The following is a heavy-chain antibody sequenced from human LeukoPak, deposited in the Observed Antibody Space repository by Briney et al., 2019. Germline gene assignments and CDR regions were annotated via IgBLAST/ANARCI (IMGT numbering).Heavy chain of an antibody. CDR1: GFTVSNNY. J-gene: IGHJ4*02. CDR3: AMNWNPYYFYY. V-gene: IGHV3-66*02. D-gene: IGHD1-1*01. Sequence: GGSLRLSCAASGFTVSNNYMSWVRQAPGKGLEWVSVIYSGGSTYYADSVKGRFTISRDNSKSTLYLQMNSLRAEDTAVYYCAMNWNPYYFYYWGQGTLVSVSS. CDR2: IYSGGST.